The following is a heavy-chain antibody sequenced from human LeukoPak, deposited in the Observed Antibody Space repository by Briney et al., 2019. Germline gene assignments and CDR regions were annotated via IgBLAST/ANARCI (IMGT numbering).Heavy chain of an antibody. V-gene: IGHV3-23*01. CDR1: GFTFSSYS. Sequence: PGGSLRLSCAASGFTFSSYSMNWVRQAPGKGLEWVSAISGSGGSTYYADSVKGRFTISRDNSKNTLYLQMNSLRAEDTAVYYCAKDWAWGATPDAFDIWGQGTMVTVSS. D-gene: IGHD1-26*01. CDR3: AKDWAWGATPDAFDI. J-gene: IGHJ3*02. CDR2: ISGSGGST.